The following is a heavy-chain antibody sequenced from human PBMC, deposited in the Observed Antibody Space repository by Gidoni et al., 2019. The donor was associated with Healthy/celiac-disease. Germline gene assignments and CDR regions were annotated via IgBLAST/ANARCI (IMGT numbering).Heavy chain of an antibody. V-gene: IGHV3-23*01. CDR3: AKETYSSGWYEVGPPYYFDY. CDR2: ISGSGGST. J-gene: IGHJ4*02. D-gene: IGHD6-19*01. CDR1: GFTFSSYA. Sequence: EVQLLASGGGLVPPGGSLRLSCAASGFTFSSYAMSWVRQAPGKGLEWVSAISGSGGSTYYADSVKGRFTISRDNSKNTLYLQMNSLRAEDTAVYYCAKETYSSGWYEVGPPYYFDYWGQGTLVTVSS.